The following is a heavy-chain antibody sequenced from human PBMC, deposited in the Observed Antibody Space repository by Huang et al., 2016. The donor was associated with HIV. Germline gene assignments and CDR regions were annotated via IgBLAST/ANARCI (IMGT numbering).Heavy chain of an antibody. CDR3: ATGITVAGGEFYFDY. Sequence: QVRLVESGGGLVKPGGSLRLSCAAFGFNFSTYYASWIRQAPGKGLEWISFLGGTGTVMYYADSVRGRFVITRDNSKNSLYLQMNNLRAEDTAVYFCATGITVAGGEFYFDYWGQGDLVTVSS. D-gene: IGHD6-19*01. CDR2: LGGTGTVM. CDR1: GFNFSTYY. J-gene: IGHJ4*02. V-gene: IGHV3-11*01.